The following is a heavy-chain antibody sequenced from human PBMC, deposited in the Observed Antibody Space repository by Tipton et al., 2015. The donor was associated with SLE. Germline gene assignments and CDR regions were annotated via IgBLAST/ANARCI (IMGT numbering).Heavy chain of an antibody. CDR2: IYTSGTT. V-gene: IGHV4-61*09. J-gene: IGHJ5*02. CDR1: GDSITSGNYY. D-gene: IGHD5-12*01. CDR3: ARDRYAGYDPLYNWFDP. Sequence: TLSLTCTVSGDSITSGNYYWYWIRQPAGKGLEWIGHIYTSGTTNYNPSLKSRVTISIDTSKNQFSLKLNSVTAADTAVYYCARDRYAGYDPLYNWFDPWGHGTLVNVSS.